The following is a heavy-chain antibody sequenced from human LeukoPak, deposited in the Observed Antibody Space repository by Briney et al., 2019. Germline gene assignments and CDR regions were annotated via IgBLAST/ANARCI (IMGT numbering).Heavy chain of an antibody. CDR1: GFTFTGYA. V-gene: IGHV3-23*01. Sequence: GGSLRLSCAASGFTFTGYAMSWIRQAPGKGLEWVSVISDTGDNTYYADSVKGRFTISRDNAKNSLYLQMNSLRAEDTAVYYCARDRGDYYYYMDVWGKGTTVTVSS. CDR2: ISDTGDNT. D-gene: IGHD3-10*01. J-gene: IGHJ6*03. CDR3: ARDRGDYYYYMDV.